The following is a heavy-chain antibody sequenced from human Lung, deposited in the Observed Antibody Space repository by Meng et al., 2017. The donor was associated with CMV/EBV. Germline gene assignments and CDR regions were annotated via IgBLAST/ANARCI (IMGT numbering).Heavy chain of an antibody. Sequence: GGSLRLXXAASGFTFSSYAMHWVRQAPGKGLEWVAVISYDGSNKYYADSVKGRFTISRDNSKNTLYLQMNSLRAEDTAVYYCATDGGAAAGTTPRGPWGQGTXVTVSS. CDR2: ISYDGSNK. D-gene: IGHD6-13*01. V-gene: IGHV3-30*04. CDR3: ATDGGAAAGTTPRGP. CDR1: GFTFSSYA. J-gene: IGHJ5*02.